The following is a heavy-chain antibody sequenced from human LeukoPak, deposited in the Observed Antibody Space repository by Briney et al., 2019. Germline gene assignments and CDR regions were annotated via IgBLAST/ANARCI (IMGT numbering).Heavy chain of an antibody. J-gene: IGHJ3*02. D-gene: IGHD3-3*01. Sequence: SETLSLTCTVSGYSISSGYYWGWIRQPPGKGLEWIGSIYHSGSTYYNPSLKSRVTISVDTSKNQFSLKLSSVTAADTAVYYCARRADVDDFWSGYWRGLDAFDIWGQGTMVTVSS. V-gene: IGHV4-38-2*02. CDR1: GYSISSGYY. CDR2: IYHSGST. CDR3: ARRADVDDFWSGYWRGLDAFDI.